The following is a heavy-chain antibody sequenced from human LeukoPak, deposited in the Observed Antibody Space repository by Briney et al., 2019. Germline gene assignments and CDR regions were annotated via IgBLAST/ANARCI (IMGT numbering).Heavy chain of an antibody. Sequence: ASVKVSCKASGGTFSSYAISWVRQAPGQGLEWMGGIIPIFGTANYAQKFQERVTITRDMSTSTAYMELSSLRSEDTAVYYCAAVGVPAAIYFDYWGQGTLVTVSS. J-gene: IGHJ4*02. CDR3: AAVGVPAAIYFDY. D-gene: IGHD2-2*01. CDR1: GGTFSSYA. V-gene: IGHV1-69*05. CDR2: IIPIFGTA.